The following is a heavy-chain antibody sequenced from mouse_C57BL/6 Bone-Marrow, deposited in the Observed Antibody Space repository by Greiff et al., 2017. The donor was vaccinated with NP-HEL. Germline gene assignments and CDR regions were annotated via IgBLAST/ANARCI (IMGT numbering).Heavy chain of an antibody. J-gene: IGHJ2*01. D-gene: IGHD3-2*02. CDR2: IDPSDSYT. Sequence: QVQLQQPGAELVRPGTSVKLSCKASGYTFTSYWMHWVKQRPGQGLEWIGVIDPSDSYTNYNQKFKGKATLTVDTSSSTAYMQLSSLTSEDSAVYYCARWGAQATDYWGQGTTLTVSS. CDR1: GYTFTSYW. V-gene: IGHV1-59*01. CDR3: ARWGAQATDY.